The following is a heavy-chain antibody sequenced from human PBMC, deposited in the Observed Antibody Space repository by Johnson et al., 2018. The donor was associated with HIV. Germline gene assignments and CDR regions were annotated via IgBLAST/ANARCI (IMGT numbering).Heavy chain of an antibody. Sequence: VRLVESGGGLVQPGRSLRLSCAASGFTFDDYAMHWVRQAPGQGLEWVSGISWNSGSIGYAGSVRGRFTISRDNAKNSLYLQVNSLRADDTALYYCAKVFKVRVAGAFDIWGQGTMVTVSS. CDR3: AKVFKVRVAGAFDI. D-gene: IGHD6-19*01. CDR2: ISWNSGSI. V-gene: IGHV3-9*01. J-gene: IGHJ3*02. CDR1: GFTFDDYA.